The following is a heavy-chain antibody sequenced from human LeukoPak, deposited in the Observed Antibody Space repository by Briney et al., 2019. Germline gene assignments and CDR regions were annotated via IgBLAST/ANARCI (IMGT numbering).Heavy chain of an antibody. D-gene: IGHD6-13*01. V-gene: IGHV3-48*01. Sequence: GGSLRLSCAASGFTFSSYSMNWVRQAPGKGLEWVSYISSSSSTIYYADSVKGRFTISRDNSKNMLFLEMNSLRVEDTAVYYCAKAGYTSSWPLDYWGQGTQVTVSS. CDR1: GFTFSSYS. CDR2: ISSSSSTI. J-gene: IGHJ4*02. CDR3: AKAGYTSSWPLDY.